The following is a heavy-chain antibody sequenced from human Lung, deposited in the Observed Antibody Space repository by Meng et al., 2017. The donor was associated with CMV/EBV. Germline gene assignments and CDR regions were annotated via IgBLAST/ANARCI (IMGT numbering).Heavy chain of an antibody. CDR1: RGRFGNYG. CDR3: ATDAVARGDY. V-gene: IGHV1-69*10. D-gene: IGHD3-10*01. Sequence: SXXVSCKASRGRFGNYGISWARQAPGQGLEWMGGIIPFLGVASYAPKFKGRFTITTDKSTGTVYMDLRSLRSEDTAVYYCATDAVARGDYWGQGTMVTVSS. J-gene: IGHJ4*02. CDR2: IIPFLGVA.